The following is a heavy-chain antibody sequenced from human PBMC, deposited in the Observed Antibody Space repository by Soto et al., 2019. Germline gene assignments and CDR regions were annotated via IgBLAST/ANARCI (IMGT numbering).Heavy chain of an antibody. Sequence: GGSLRLPWAASGFTFISYAMSWVLQAPGKGLEWVSAISGSGGSTYYADSVKGRFTISRDNSKNTLYLQMNSLRAEDTAVYYCAKGAGEVTRAFDIWGQGTMVTVSS. CDR3: AKGAGEVTRAFDI. D-gene: IGHD2-21*02. V-gene: IGHV3-23*01. CDR1: GFTFISYA. CDR2: ISGSGGST. J-gene: IGHJ3*02.